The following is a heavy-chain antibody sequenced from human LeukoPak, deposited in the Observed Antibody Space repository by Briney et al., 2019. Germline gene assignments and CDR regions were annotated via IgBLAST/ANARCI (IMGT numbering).Heavy chain of an antibody. Sequence: GGSLRLSCVASGFTFSTYAMTWVRQAPGKGLEWVSSISVSGGGTYYADSVRGRFTISRDNSKNTLYLQMNSLRAEDTAVYYCAKEDCGGDCYFPTSYYFDYWGQGTLVTVSS. CDR2: ISVSGGGT. D-gene: IGHD2-21*01. V-gene: IGHV3-23*01. CDR3: AKEDCGGDCYFPTSYYFDY. CDR1: GFTFSTYA. J-gene: IGHJ4*02.